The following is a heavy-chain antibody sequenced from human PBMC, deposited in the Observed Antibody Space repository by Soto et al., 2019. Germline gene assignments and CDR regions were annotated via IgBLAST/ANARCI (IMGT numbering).Heavy chain of an antibody. J-gene: IGHJ4*02. V-gene: IGHV1-8*01. Sequence: ASVKVSCKASGYTFTSYDINWVRQATGQGLEWMGWMNPNSGNTGYAQKFQGRVTMTRNTSISTAYMELSSLRSEDTAVYYCATAGKYSGYDDLDYWGQGTLVTVSS. CDR3: ATAGKYSGYDDLDY. CDR2: MNPNSGNT. D-gene: IGHD5-12*01. CDR1: GYTFTSYD.